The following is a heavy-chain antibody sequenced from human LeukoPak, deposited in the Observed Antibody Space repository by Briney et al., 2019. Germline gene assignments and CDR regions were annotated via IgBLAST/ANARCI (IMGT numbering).Heavy chain of an antibody. CDR3: AREQWPEAFDI. Sequence: GFALTLSCAASGFTFSNYGMHWVRLAPAKRLEWVAFIRYDGSNKYYADSVKGRFTISRDNSKHTLYLQVNSLRAEDTAVYYCAREQWPEAFDIWGQGTMVTVSS. V-gene: IGHV3-30*02. CDR2: IRYDGSNK. CDR1: GFTFSNYG. D-gene: IGHD6-19*01. J-gene: IGHJ3*02.